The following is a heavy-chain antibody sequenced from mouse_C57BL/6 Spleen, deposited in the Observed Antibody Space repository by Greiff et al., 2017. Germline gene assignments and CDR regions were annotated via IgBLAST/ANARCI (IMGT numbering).Heavy chain of an antibody. V-gene: IGHV14-4*01. CDR3: TTGRPQAWFAY. D-gene: IGHD3-2*02. J-gene: IGHJ3*01. CDR1: GFNIKDDY. Sequence: EVQLQQSGAELVRPGASVKLSCTASGFNIKDDYMHWVKQRPEQGLEWIGWIDPENGDTEYASKFQGKATITADTSSNTAYLQLSSLTSDDTAVYYCTTGRPQAWFAYWGQGTLVTVSA. CDR2: IDPENGDT.